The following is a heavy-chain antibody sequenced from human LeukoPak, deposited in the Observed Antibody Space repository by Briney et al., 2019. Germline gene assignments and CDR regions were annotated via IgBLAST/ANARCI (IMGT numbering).Heavy chain of an antibody. CDR2: ISGSGGST. Sequence: GGTLRLSCAASGFTFSSYAMSWVRQAPGKGLEWVSAISGSGGSTYYADSLKGRFTISRDNAKNSLYLQMNSLRAEDTAVYYCTRWEWDQLLSYYYYMDVWGKGTTVTISS. CDR1: GFTFSSYA. D-gene: IGHD2-2*01. V-gene: IGHV3-23*01. J-gene: IGHJ6*03. CDR3: TRWEWDQLLSYYYYMDV.